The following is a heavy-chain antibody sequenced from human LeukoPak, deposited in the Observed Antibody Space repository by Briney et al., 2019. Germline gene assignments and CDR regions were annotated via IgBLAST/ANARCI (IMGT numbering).Heavy chain of an antibody. CDR1: GFTFASYS. D-gene: IGHD6-19*01. Sequence: PGGSLRLSCAASGFTFASYSMNWVRQAPGKGLEWVSSISSTGSYIYYADSVKGRFTISRDNAENSLYLQMNSLRDEDTAVYYCARDPYSGGYGAYYYYYMDVWGKGTTVTISS. CDR3: ARDPYSGGYGAYYYYYMDV. J-gene: IGHJ6*03. V-gene: IGHV3-21*01. CDR2: ISSTGSYI.